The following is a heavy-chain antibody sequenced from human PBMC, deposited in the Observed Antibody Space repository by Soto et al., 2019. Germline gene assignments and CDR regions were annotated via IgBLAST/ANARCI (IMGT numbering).Heavy chain of an antibody. J-gene: IGHJ4*02. CDR3: AKAAGSSGWFYFDY. CDR2: ISYDGSNK. CDR1: GFTFSSYG. D-gene: IGHD6-19*01. Sequence: HPGGSLRLSCAASGFTFSSYGMHWVRQAPGKGLEWVAVISYDGSNKYFADSVKGRFTISRDNSKNTLYLQMNSLRAEDTAVYYCAKAAGSSGWFYFDYWGQGTLVTVSS. V-gene: IGHV3-30*18.